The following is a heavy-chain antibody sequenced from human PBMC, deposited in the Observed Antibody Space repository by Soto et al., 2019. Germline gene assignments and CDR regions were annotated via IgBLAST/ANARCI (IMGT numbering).Heavy chain of an antibody. V-gene: IGHV4-61*01. D-gene: IGHD3-10*01. CDR2: IYYSGSA. CDR3: ARGVGFGYYYYHMDR. CDR1: FYPFTSLSDY. Sequence: SEPLSVTTTVSFYPFTSLSDYCLFPRHPPGKGLEWIGYIYYSGSADYNPSLGSRVTISIDTSKNQFSLKLTSVTAADTAVDEGARGVGFGYYYYHMDRWGQGNKVT. J-gene: IGHJ6*02.